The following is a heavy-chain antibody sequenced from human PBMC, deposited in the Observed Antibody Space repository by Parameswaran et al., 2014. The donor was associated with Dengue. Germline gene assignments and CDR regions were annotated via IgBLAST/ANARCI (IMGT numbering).Heavy chain of an antibody. Sequence: VRQAPGKGLEWVAVISYDGSNKYYADSVKGRFTISRDNSKNTLYLQMNSLRAEDTAVYYCARDRSLSIIAVAGPFDYWGQGTLVTVSS. V-gene: IGHV3-30*04. CDR3: ARDRSLSIIAVAGPFDY. D-gene: IGHD6-19*01. J-gene: IGHJ4*02. CDR2: ISYDGSNK.